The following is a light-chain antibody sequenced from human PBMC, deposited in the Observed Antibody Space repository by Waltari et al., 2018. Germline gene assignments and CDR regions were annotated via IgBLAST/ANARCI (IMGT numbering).Light chain of an antibody. CDR1: QSIDFQ. Sequence: EIVLTQSPVTLSVSPGERVTLSCRASQSIDFQLAWYQQRPGQAPRLVISDASYRATGIPARFSGSGSGTDFTLTISSLEPEDIATYYCQQRSRWPLTFGGGTKVE. J-gene: IGKJ4*01. CDR3: QQRSRWPLT. V-gene: IGKV3-11*01. CDR2: DAS.